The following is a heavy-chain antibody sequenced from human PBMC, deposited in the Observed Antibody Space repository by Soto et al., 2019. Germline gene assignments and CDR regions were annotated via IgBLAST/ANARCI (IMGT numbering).Heavy chain of an antibody. CDR2: IYYSGST. Sequence: PSETLSLTCTVSGGSISSGGYYWSWIRQHPGKGLEWIGYIYYSGSTYYNPSLKSRVTISVDTSKNQFSLKLSSVTAADTAVYYCARDLRGFSDAFDIWGQGTMVTVSS. CDR3: ARDLRGFSDAFDI. J-gene: IGHJ3*02. V-gene: IGHV4-31*03. CDR1: GGSISSGGYY. D-gene: IGHD3-10*01.